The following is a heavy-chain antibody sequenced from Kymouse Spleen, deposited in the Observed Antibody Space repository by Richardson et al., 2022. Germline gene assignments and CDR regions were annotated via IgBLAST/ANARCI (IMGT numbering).Heavy chain of an antibody. V-gene: IGHV4-61*01. J-gene: IGHJ6*02. Sequence: QVQLQESGPGLVKPSETLSLTCTVSGGSVSSGSYYWSWIRQPPGKGLEWIGYIYYSGSTNYNPSLKSRVTISVDTSKNQFSLKLSSVTAADTAVYYCARDLYSSSWSTVYYYYYGMDVWGQGTTVTVSS. CDR1: GGSVSSGSYY. CDR3: ARDLYSSSWSTVYYYYYGMDV. CDR2: IYYSGST. D-gene: IGHD6-13*01.